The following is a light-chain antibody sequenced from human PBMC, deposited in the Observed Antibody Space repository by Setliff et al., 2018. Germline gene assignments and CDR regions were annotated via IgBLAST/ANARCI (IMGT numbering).Light chain of an antibody. V-gene: IGLV2-14*01. CDR2: EVI. CDR3: LSYTNSDTVV. J-gene: IGLJ1*01. CDR1: SSDISGYKY. Sequence: QSALAQPASVSGSPGQSITISCTGTSSDISGYKYVSWCQQHPGKAPKLMIYEVIKRPSGVSNRFSGSKSGNTASLTISGLQAEDEADYYCLSYTNSDTVVFGTGTKVTVL.